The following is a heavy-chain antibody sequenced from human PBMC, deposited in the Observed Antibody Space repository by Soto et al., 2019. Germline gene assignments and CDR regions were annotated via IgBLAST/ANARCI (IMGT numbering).Heavy chain of an antibody. CDR1: GGTFGSYA. CDR3: ARSQGGSSSLDIYYYYYYGMDV. J-gene: IGHJ6*02. Sequence: QVQLVQSGAEVKKPGSSVKVSCKAPGGTFGSYAISWVRQAPGQGLEWMGGIIPIFGTANYAQKFQGRVTITADESTSTGYMELSSLRSEDTAVYYCARSQGGSSSLDIYYYYYYGMDVWGQGTTVTVSS. CDR2: IIPIFGTA. V-gene: IGHV1-69*01. D-gene: IGHD2-15*01.